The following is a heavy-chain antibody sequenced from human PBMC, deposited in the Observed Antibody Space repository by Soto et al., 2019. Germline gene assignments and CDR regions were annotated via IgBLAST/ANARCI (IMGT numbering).Heavy chain of an antibody. CDR3: TTDPIRDY. CDR1: ESTLSDVH. V-gene: IGHV3-15*01. CDR2: VKREIDGATT. Sequence: LRLSCAPSESTLSDVHMSWVRQPPGKGLEWVGRVKREIDGATTDYAAPVKGRFRISRDDSKNTVYLQMNSLKTEDTAVYYCTTDPIRDYWGLGTLVT. D-gene: IGHD2-21*01. J-gene: IGHJ4*02.